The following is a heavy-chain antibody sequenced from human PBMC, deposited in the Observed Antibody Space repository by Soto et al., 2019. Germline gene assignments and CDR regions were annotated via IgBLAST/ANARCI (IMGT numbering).Heavy chain of an antibody. D-gene: IGHD5-18*01. V-gene: IGHV1-8*02. CDR1: GYTFTNNY. J-gene: IGHJ5*02. CDR2: MNPGSGDT. Sequence: GASVKVSCKASGYTFTNNYVSWVLQATGQGLEWMGWMNPGSGDTGYAQKFQGRVTMTRDISIATAYMELNSLTSEDTAIYYCARMESFGSLNWFDPWGQGTPVTVSS. CDR3: ARMESFGSLNWFDP.